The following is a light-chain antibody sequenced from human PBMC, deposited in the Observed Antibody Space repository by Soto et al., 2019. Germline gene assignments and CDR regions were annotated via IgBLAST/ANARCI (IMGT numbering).Light chain of an antibody. J-gene: IGLJ1*01. V-gene: IGLV2-23*01. CDR1: SSGVGSYNL. Sequence: QSVLTQPASVSGSPGQSITISCTGTSSGVGSYNLVSWYQQHPGKAPKLMIYEGSKRPSGVSNRFSGSKSGNTASLTISGLQAEDEADYYCCSYAGSSTYAFGTGTKVTVL. CDR2: EGS. CDR3: CSYAGSSTYA.